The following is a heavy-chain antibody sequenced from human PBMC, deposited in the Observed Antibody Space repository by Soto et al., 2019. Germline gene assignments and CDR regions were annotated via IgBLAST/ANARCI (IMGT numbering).Heavy chain of an antibody. J-gene: IGHJ4*02. D-gene: IGHD2-2*01. CDR2: IYYSGST. CDR3: ARDSYCISTSCYDPDY. CDR1: GGSISSGGYY. Sequence: LSLTCTVSGGSISSGGYYWSWIRQHPGKGLEWIGYIYYSGSTYYNPSLKSRVTISVDTSKNQFSLKLSSVTAADTAVYYCARDSYCISTSCYDPDYSGQATLVSVSS. V-gene: IGHV4-31*03.